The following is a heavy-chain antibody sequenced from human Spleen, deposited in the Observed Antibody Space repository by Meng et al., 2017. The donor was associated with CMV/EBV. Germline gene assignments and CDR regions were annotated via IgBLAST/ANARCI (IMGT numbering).Heavy chain of an antibody. Sequence: YAISWVRQAPGQGLEWMGGIIPIFGTANYAQKFQGRVTITTDESTSTAYMELSSLRSEDTAVYYCARGWGVVVPAAYRHSNLYNWFDPWGQGTLVTVSS. V-gene: IGHV1-69*05. J-gene: IGHJ5*02. CDR2: IIPIFGTA. CDR1: YA. D-gene: IGHD2-2*01. CDR3: ARGWGVVVPAAYRHSNLYNWFDP.